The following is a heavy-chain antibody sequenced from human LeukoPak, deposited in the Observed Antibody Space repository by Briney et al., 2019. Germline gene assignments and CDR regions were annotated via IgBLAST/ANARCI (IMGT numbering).Heavy chain of an antibody. J-gene: IGHJ4*02. CDR3: ARDLSGIAGYTYGRGIDY. CDR1: GFDFDDYA. Sequence: PGGSLRLSCAASGFDFDDYAMHWVRQVPGKGLVWVSGISWSSATKGYADSVKGRFTISRDNAKTSLYLQMNSLRAEDTAVYYCARDLSGIAGYTYGRGIDYWGQGTLVTVSS. CDR2: ISWSSATK. V-gene: IGHV3-9*01. D-gene: IGHD5-18*01.